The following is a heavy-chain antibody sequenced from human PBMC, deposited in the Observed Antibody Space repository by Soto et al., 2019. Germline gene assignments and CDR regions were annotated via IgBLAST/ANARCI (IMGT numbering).Heavy chain of an antibody. CDR3: AKERGSYPDY. J-gene: IGHJ4*02. D-gene: IGHD1-26*01. V-gene: IGHV3-30*18. Sequence: VQLLESGGGLVQPGGSLRLSCAASGFTFSSYGMHWVRQAPGKGLEWVAVISYDGSNKYYADSVKGRFTISRDNSKNTLYLQMNSLRAEDTAVYYCAKERGSYPDYWGQGTLVTVSS. CDR1: GFTFSSYG. CDR2: ISYDGSNK.